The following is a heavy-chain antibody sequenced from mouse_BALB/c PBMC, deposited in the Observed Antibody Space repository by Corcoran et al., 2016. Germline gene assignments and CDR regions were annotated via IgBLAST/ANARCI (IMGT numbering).Heavy chain of an antibody. D-gene: IGHD3-1*01. CDR1: GFNIKDTY. V-gene: IGHV14-3*02. CDR3: ARRANSNYFDY. J-gene: IGHJ2*01. Sequence: EVQLQQSGAELVKPGASVKLSCTASGFNIKDTYMHWVKQRPEQGLEWIGRIDPANGNTKYDPKFQGKATITADTSSNTAYLQLSSLTSEDTAVYYCARRANSNYFDYCGQGTTLTVSS. CDR2: IDPANGNT.